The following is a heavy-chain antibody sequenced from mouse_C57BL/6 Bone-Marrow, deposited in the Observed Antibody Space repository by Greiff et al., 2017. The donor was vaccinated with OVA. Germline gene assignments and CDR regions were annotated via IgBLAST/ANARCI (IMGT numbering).Heavy chain of an antibody. J-gene: IGHJ3*01. D-gene: IGHD3-1*01. V-gene: IGHV6-3*01. CDR2: IRLKSDNYAT. CDR1: GFTFSNYW. Sequence: EVKVEESGGGLVQPGGSMKLSCVASGFTFSNYWMNWVRQSPEKGLEWVAQIRLKSDNYATHYAESVKGRFTISRDDSKSSVYLQMNNLRAEDTGIYYCTKGSGWFAYWGQGTLVTVSA. CDR3: TKGSGWFAY.